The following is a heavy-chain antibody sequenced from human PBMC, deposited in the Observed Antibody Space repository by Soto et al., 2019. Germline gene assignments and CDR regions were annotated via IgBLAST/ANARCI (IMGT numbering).Heavy chain of an antibody. CDR3: TTVLRYFYDGSGYR. D-gene: IGHD3-22*01. V-gene: IGHV3-15*01. CDR2: IKSKTDGEAI. J-gene: IGHJ4*02. Sequence: GGSLRLSCAAPGFTFSNAWMAWVRQGPGKGLEWVGRIKSKTDGEAIDYAASVKGRFTISRDDSKNTVYLQMNSLETEDTALYYCTTVLRYFYDGSGYRWGQGTQVTVSS. CDR1: GFTFSNAW.